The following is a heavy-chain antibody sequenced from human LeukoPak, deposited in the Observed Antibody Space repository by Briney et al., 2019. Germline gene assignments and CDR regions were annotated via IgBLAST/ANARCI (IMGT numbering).Heavy chain of an antibody. D-gene: IGHD3-3*01. CDR2: ISYDGSNK. Sequence: PGGSLRLSCAASGFTFSSYAMHWVRQAPGKGLEWVAVISYDGSNKYYADSVKGRFTISRDNSKNTLYLQMNSLRAEDTAVYYCARVHTGGRYDFWSGYLDYWGQGTLVTVSS. CDR1: GFTFSSYA. J-gene: IGHJ4*02. V-gene: IGHV3-30*04. CDR3: ARVHTGGRYDFWSGYLDY.